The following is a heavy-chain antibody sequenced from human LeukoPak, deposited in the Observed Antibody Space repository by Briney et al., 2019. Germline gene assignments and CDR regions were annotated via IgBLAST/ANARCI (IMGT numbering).Heavy chain of an antibody. CDR3: AREEVGAKKNDAFDI. Sequence: GGSLRLSCAASGFTFSDYYMSWIRQAPGKGLEWVSYISSSGSTIYYADSVKGRFTIPRDNAKNSLYLQMNSLRAEDTAVYYCAREEVGAKKNDAFDIWGQGTMVTVSS. CDR1: GFTFSDYY. CDR2: ISSSGSTI. D-gene: IGHD1-26*01. J-gene: IGHJ3*02. V-gene: IGHV3-11*01.